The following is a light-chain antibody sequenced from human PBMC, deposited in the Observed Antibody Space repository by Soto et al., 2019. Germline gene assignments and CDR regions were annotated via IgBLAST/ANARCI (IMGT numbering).Light chain of an antibody. Sequence: DIVMTQSPASPAATLPEPATVDCKXXXIXXYSSNNNNYLAWYQQKPGQPPKXXIYWASTRVSGVPERFSGSGAGTDCTLTINSRQAEDVAVYYCQQYYTTPLTFGGGTKVDI. CDR2: WAS. J-gene: IGKJ4*01. CDR3: QQYYTTPLT. V-gene: IGKV4-1*01. CDR1: XIXXYSSNNNNY.